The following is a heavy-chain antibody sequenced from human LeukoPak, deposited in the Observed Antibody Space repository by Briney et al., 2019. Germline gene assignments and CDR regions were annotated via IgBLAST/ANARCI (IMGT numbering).Heavy chain of an antibody. V-gene: IGHV4-30-4*01. CDR3: ARSLRYFDWTFDY. Sequence: SQTLSLTCTVSGGSISSGDYYWSWIRQPPGTGLEWIGCIYYSGSTYYNPSLKSRVTISVDTSKNQFSLKPSSVTAADTAVYYCARSLRYFDWTFDYWGQGTLVTVSS. D-gene: IGHD3-9*01. CDR2: IYYSGST. J-gene: IGHJ4*02. CDR1: GGSISSGDYY.